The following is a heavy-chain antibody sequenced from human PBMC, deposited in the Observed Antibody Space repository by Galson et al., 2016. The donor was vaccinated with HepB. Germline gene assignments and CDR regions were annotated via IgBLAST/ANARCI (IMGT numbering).Heavy chain of an antibody. CDR2: ISAGSGNT. CDR3: ARDLIGNLDV. J-gene: IGHJ6*02. CDR1: GYTFTTYD. Sequence: SVKVSCKASGYTFTTYDMHWVRQSPGQRLEWLGYISAGSGNTKYSQNFQGRVTITGDTSARTHYMELSSLTSEDTAVYYCARDLIGNLDVWGQGTTVTVSS. V-gene: IGHV1-3*01.